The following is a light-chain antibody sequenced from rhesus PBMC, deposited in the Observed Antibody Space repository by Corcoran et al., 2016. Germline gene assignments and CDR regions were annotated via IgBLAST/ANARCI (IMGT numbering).Light chain of an antibody. J-gene: IGKJ1*01. CDR3: QQHNSHPWT. V-gene: IGKV1-33*02. CDR1: QGISNW. CDR2: AAS. Sequence: DIQMTQSPSSLSASVGDRVTITCQASQGISNWLAWYQQNPGKAPKLLIYAASSLQSWVPSRFRCSGYGTDFTLTSSSLQPEDFATDYCQQHNSHPWTFGQGTKVEIK.